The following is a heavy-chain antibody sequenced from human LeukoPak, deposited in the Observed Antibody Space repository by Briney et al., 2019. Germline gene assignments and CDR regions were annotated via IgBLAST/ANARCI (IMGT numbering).Heavy chain of an antibody. V-gene: IGHV1-8*01. J-gene: IGHJ6*03. CDR3: ARGPPIRGYRYGYDTGYYCSYSMDV. Sequence: ASVKVSCKASGYTFTSYDINWVRQATGQGLERMGWMNPNSGNTGYAQKFQGRVTMTRNTSISTAYMELSSLRSEDTAVYYCARGPPIRGYRYGYDTGYYCSYSMDVWGKGTTVTISS. CDR1: GYTFTSYD. D-gene: IGHD5-18*01. CDR2: MNPNSGNT.